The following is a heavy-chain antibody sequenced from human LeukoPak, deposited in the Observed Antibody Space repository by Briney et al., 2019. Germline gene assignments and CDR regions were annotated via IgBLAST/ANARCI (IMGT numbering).Heavy chain of an antibody. J-gene: IGHJ4*02. D-gene: IGHD6-19*01. Sequence: PGGSLRLSCAASGFTFSSYTMSWVRQAPGKGLEWVSSITTSSTYISYADSVKGRFTISRDNAKNSLYLQMNSLRAEDTAVYYCARGKYSSGWFDYWGQGTLVTVSS. CDR1: GFTFSSYT. CDR2: ITTSSTYI. V-gene: IGHV3-21*01. CDR3: ARGKYSSGWFDY.